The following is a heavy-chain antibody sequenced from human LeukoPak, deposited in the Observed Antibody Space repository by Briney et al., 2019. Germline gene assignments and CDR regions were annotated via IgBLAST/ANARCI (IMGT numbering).Heavy chain of an antibody. V-gene: IGHV3-30*18. CDR2: ISYDGSTK. J-gene: IGHJ1*01. D-gene: IGHD2-2*01. CDR3: AKEETRYTSAWYFQH. Sequence: GRSPRLSCAASGFTFSSFGMHWVRQAPGKGLEWVAVISYDGSTKYYADSVKGRFTISRDNSKNTLYLQMSSLRAEDTAVYYCAKEETRYTSAWYFQHWGQGTLVTVSS. CDR1: GFTFSSFG.